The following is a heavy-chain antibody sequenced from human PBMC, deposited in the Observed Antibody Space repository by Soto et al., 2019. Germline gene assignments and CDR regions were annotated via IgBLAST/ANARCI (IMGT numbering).Heavy chain of an antibody. CDR1: GGTFSSYT. J-gene: IGHJ4*02. D-gene: IGHD3-22*01. V-gene: IGHV1-69*02. Sequence: QVQLVQSGAEVKKPGSSVKVSCKASGGTFSSYTISWVRQAPGQGLEWMGRIIPILGIANYAQKFQGRVTITADKSTSTAYMELSSLRSEDTAVYYCARSPPLSSGYYKDYWGQGTLVTVSS. CDR3: ARSPPLSSGYYKDY. CDR2: IIPILGIA.